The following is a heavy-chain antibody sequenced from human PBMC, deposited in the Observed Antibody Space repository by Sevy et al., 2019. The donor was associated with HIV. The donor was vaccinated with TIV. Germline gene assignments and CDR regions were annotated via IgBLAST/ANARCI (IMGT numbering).Heavy chain of an antibody. CDR1: ADTFSSYA. Sequence: ASVKVSCKASADTFSSYAINWVRQAPGQRLEWMGGIIPSFGTTKYGQRFQGRVTITAVESTGTAYMELSSLRSEDSAVFYCARGGIGDYSKYFEYWGQGTLVTVSS. J-gene: IGHJ4*02. CDR2: IIPSFGTT. D-gene: IGHD4-4*01. V-gene: IGHV1-69*13. CDR3: ARGGIGDYSKYFEY.